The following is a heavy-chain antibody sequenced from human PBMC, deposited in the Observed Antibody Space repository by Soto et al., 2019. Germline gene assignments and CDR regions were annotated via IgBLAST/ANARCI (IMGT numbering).Heavy chain of an antibody. CDR1: GFTFSSYW. CDR3: GSSLAGDPDDY. CDR2: INSDGSST. J-gene: IGHJ4*02. V-gene: IGHV3-74*01. D-gene: IGHD7-27*01. Sequence: GGSLRLSCAASGFTFSSYWMHWVRQAPGKGLVWVSRINSDGSSTSYADSVKGRFTISRDNAKNTLYLQMNSLRAEDTAVYYCGSSLAGDPDDYWGQGTLVTVSS.